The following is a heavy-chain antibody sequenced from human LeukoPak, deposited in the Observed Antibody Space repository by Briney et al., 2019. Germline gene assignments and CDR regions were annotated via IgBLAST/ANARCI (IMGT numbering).Heavy chain of an antibody. CDR1: GYTFTSYY. J-gene: IGHJ3*02. D-gene: IGHD6-19*01. Sequence: ASVTVSCTASGYTFTSYYMHWVRQAPGQGLEWMGIINPSGGSTNYAQKFQGRVTMTGDTSTSTVYMELSSLRSDDTAVYYCARVSSGWYEIMMGAFDIWGQGTMVTVSS. CDR3: ARVSSGWYEIMMGAFDI. CDR2: INPSGGST. V-gene: IGHV1-46*01.